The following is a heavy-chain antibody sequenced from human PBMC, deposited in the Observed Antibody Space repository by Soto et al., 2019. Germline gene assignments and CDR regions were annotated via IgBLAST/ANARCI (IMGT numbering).Heavy chain of an antibody. CDR1: GGSFSGYY. Sequence: SETLSLTCAVYGGSFSGYYWSWIRQPPGKGLEWIGEINHSGSTNYNPSLKSRVTISVDTSKNQFSLKLSSVTAADTAVYYCARGEELLYVVDYWGQGPLVTVSS. J-gene: IGHJ4*02. CDR3: ARGEELLYVVDY. CDR2: INHSGST. V-gene: IGHV4-34*01. D-gene: IGHD2-2*02.